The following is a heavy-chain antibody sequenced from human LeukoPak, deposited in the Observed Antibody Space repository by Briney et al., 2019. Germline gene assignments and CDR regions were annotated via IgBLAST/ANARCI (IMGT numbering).Heavy chain of an antibody. CDR3: ATDSHYAFDF. V-gene: IGHV3-48*02. J-gene: IGHJ4*02. CDR1: GFTFSSSA. Sequence: GGSLRLSCAASGFTFSSSAMSWVRQAPGKGLEWVSNVRPGDSARSYADSVRGRFTISRDGAKNSLYLQTNSLRDEDTAVYYCATDSHYAFDFWGLGTLVTVSS. D-gene: IGHD4-17*01. CDR2: VRPGDSAR.